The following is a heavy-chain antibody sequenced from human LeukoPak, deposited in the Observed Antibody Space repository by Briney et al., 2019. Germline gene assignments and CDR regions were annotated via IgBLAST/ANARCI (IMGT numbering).Heavy chain of an antibody. Sequence: QSGGSLRLSCAASGSSFRTYGMHWVRQAPGKGLEWVAVISSGGTNKYYGDSVKGRFTVSRDDSKNTLSLQMNSLRAEDTAVYYCAKEWTTITNFDYWGQGTLVTVSS. V-gene: IGHV3-30*18. CDR2: ISSGGTNK. D-gene: IGHD1-1*01. CDR1: GSSFRTYG. J-gene: IGHJ4*02. CDR3: AKEWTTITNFDY.